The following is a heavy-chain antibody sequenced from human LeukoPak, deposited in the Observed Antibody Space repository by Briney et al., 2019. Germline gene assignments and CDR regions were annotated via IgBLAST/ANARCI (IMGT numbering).Heavy chain of an antibody. CDR2: ISSSGSTI. CDR1: GFTFSSYE. V-gene: IGHV3-48*03. J-gene: IGHJ4*02. CDR3: AKRPFESSGPFGS. Sequence: GGSLRLSCAASGFTFSSYEMNWVRQAPGKGLEWVSYISSSGSTIYYADSVKGRFTISRDNSKNTLYLQMNSLQSEDTAVYYCAKRPFESSGPFGSWGLGTLVTVSS. D-gene: IGHD2-15*01.